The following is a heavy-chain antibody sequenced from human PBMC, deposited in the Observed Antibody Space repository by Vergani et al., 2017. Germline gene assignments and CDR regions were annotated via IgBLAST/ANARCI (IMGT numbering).Heavy chain of an antibody. V-gene: IGHV4-38-2*01. J-gene: IGHJ6*02. CDR1: DSSIMTNPY. D-gene: IGHD3-10*01. Sequence: QLQLQESGPGLVKPSETLTLTCDVSDSSIMTNPYWGWFRQSPGKGLEWIGCIHHSGDTHYNSSLKSRVSISIVSSSKFSLSLTSVTAADTAIYYCARHRGSGGFFPSSYLYGMDVWGHGTTVTGSS. CDR3: ARHRGSGGFFPSSYLYGMDV. CDR2: IHHSGDT.